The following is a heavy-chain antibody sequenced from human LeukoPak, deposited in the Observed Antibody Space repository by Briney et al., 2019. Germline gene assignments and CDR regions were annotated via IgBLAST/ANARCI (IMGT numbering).Heavy chain of an antibody. CDR1: GFIFSNYA. CDR2: ISGSGGST. CDR3: AKLQPAAISSYFDY. J-gene: IGHJ4*02. Sequence: AGGSLRLSCAASGFIFSNYAMSWVRQAPGEGLEWVSTISGSGGSTYYADSVEGRFTISRDNSRNTLYLQMNSLRADDTAVYYCAKLQPAAISSYFDYWGQGTLVTVSS. D-gene: IGHD2-2*01. V-gene: IGHV3-23*01.